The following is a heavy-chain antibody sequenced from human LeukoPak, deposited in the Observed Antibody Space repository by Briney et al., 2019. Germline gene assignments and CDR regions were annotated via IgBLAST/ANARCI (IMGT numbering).Heavy chain of an antibody. V-gene: IGHV3-30-3*01. CDR1: GFTFSSYG. CDR3: ARGSDFWSGPSDF. Sequence: GGSLRLSCAASGFTFSSYGMHWVRQAPGKGLDWVAVISHDGSDKYYADSVKGRFTISRDNSKNTLYLQMNSLRAEDTAVYYCARGSDFWSGPSDFWGQGTLVTVSS. D-gene: IGHD3-3*01. CDR2: ISHDGSDK. J-gene: IGHJ4*02.